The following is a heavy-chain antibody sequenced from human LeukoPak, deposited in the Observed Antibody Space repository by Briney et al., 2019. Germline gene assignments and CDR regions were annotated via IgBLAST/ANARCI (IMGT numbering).Heavy chain of an antibody. Sequence: PSETLSLTCAVSGDTIASGYYWAWIRQPPGKGLEWIGSIFHSGNTYLTPSLRSRVTISLHNSNNHFSLILSSMTAADTAVYYCARTSSVDTAMVGVHSSDPWGQGTLVTVSS. CDR3: ARTSSVDTAMVGVHSSDP. V-gene: IGHV4-38-2*01. CDR2: IFHSGNT. CDR1: GDTIASGYY. D-gene: IGHD5-18*01. J-gene: IGHJ5*02.